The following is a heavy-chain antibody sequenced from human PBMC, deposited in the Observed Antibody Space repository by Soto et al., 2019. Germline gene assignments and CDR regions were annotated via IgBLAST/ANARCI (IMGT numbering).Heavy chain of an antibody. CDR3: ARVRREFDTSGPVHY. CDR2: IYFGGST. D-gene: IGHD3-10*01. Sequence: QLQLQESGSGLVKPSQTLSLTCAVSGGSISSGDYSWNWIRQPPGKGLEWIGYIYFGGSTYYNPSLQSRVTMSVDRSRNQFSLKLNSVTAADTAVYYCARVRREFDTSGPVHYWGQGTLVTVSS. V-gene: IGHV4-30-2*01. CDR1: GGSISSGDYS. J-gene: IGHJ4*02.